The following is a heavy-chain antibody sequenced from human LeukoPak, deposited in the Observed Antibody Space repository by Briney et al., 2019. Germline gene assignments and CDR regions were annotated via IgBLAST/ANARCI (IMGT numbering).Heavy chain of an antibody. V-gene: IGHV3-7*01. CDR3: ARVNGSGSYSRLYYYYYYMDV. Sequence: GGTLRLSCAASGFTFSSYPMSWVRQAPGKGLEWVANIKQDGSEKYYVDSVKGRFTISRDNAKNSLYLQMNSLRAEDTAVYYCARVNGSGSYSRLYYYYYYMDVWGKGTTVTISS. CDR1: GFTFSSYP. CDR2: IKQDGSEK. J-gene: IGHJ6*03. D-gene: IGHD3-10*01.